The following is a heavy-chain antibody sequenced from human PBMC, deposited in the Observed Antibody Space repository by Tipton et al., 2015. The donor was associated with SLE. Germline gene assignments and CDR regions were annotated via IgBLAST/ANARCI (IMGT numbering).Heavy chain of an antibody. J-gene: IGHJ4*02. CDR3: AKDPFQYDDVAIYFDH. Sequence: SLRLSCAASGFTFSISDYSMTWVRQAPGKGLEWVALISYDGTNKYYADSVEGRFTISRDNSENTLYLQMNSLRAEDTAVYYCAKDPFQYDDVAIYFDHWGQGTLVTVSS. D-gene: IGHD3-3*01. CDR1: GFTFSISDYS. CDR2: ISYDGTNK. V-gene: IGHV3-30*18.